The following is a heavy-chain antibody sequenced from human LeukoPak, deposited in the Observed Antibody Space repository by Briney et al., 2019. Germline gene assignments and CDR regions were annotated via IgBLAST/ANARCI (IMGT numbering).Heavy chain of an antibody. V-gene: IGHV3-48*01. Sequence: GGSLRLSCAASGFTFSSYSMNWVRQAPGKGLEWVSYIKGSGDSIFYADSVKGRFTIYRDNAKNSLYLQMNSLRAEDTAVYFCARGGGLDVWGQGATVTVSS. CDR2: IKGSGDSI. CDR1: GFTFSSYS. CDR3: ARGGGLDV. D-gene: IGHD3-16*01. J-gene: IGHJ6*02.